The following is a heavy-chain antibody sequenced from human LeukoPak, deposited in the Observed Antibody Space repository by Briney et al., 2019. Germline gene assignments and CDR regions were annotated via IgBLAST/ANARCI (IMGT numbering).Heavy chain of an antibody. CDR2: ISYDGSNK. D-gene: IGHD4-23*01. V-gene: IGHV3-30*18. CDR3: AKDETDYGGNSPFDY. J-gene: IGHJ4*02. Sequence: GGSLRLSCAASGFTFSSYGMHWVRQAPGKGLEWVAVISYDGSNKYYADSVKGRFTISRDNSKNTLYLQMNSLRAEDTAVYYCAKDETDYGGNSPFDYWGQGTLVTVSS. CDR1: GFTFSSYG.